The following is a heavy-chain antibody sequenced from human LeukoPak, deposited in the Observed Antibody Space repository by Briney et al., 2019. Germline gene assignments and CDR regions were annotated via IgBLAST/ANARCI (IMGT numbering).Heavy chain of an antibody. CDR3: ARYGSGSYYSWFDP. J-gene: IGHJ5*02. CDR2: IYYSGGT. CDR1: GGSFNSSGYY. Sequence: SETLSLTCTVSGGSFNSSGYYWGWIRRPPGKGLEWIGAIYYSGGTYYNPSLKSRVTISADTSKNQFSLKLSSVTAADTAVYYCARYGSGSYYSWFDPWGQGSLVTVSS. V-gene: IGHV4-39*01. D-gene: IGHD3-10*01.